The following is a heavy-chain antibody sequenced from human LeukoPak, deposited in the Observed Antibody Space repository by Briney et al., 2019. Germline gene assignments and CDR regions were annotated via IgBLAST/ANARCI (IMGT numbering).Heavy chain of an antibody. CDR2: IYYSGST. V-gene: IGHV4-59*01. Sequence: SETLSLTCTVSGVSISSYYWSWIRQPPGKGLEWLGYIYYSGSTNYNPSLKSRVTISVDTSKNQFSLKLSSVTAADTAVYYCARGGVTPYYYYGMDVWGQGTTVTVSS. D-gene: IGHD2-21*02. CDR3: ARGGVTPYYYYGMDV. J-gene: IGHJ6*02. CDR1: GVSISSYY.